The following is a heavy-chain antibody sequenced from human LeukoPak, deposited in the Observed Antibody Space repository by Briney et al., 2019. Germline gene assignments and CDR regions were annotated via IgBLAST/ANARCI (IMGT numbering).Heavy chain of an antibody. Sequence: KSSETLSLTCTVSGGSISSYYWSWIRQPAGKGLEWIGRIYTSGSTNYNPSLKSRVTMSVDPSKNQFSLKLSSVTAADTAVYYCAREGTMVRGVIITYYYYYMDVWGKGTTVTISS. J-gene: IGHJ6*03. CDR3: AREGTMVRGVIITYYYYYMDV. CDR2: IYTSGST. D-gene: IGHD3-10*01. CDR1: GGSISSYY. V-gene: IGHV4-4*07.